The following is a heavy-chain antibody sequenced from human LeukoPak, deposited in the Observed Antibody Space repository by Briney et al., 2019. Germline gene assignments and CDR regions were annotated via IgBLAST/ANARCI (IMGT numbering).Heavy chain of an antibody. V-gene: IGHV1-69*05. J-gene: IGHJ5*02. Sequence: LVKVSCKASGGTFSSYAISWVRQAPGQGLEWMGGIIPIFGTANYAQKFQGRVTITTDESTSTAYMELSSLRSEDTAVYYCAGVPAAISWFDPWGQGTLVTVSS. CDR1: GGTFSSYA. D-gene: IGHD2-2*01. CDR3: AGVPAAISWFDP. CDR2: IIPIFGTA.